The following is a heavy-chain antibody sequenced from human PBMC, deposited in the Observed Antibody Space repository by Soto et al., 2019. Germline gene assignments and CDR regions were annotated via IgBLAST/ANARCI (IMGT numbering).Heavy chain of an antibody. Sequence: GGSLRLSCAASGFTFSNYWMSWVRQAPGKGLEWVANIKQDGSEKYYVDSVKGRFTISRDNAKNSLYLQMNSLRAEDTAVYYCARDDTSGSYYVYWGQGTLVTVSS. CDR3: ARDDTSGSYYVY. D-gene: IGHD3-22*01. CDR2: IKQDGSEK. V-gene: IGHV3-7*05. J-gene: IGHJ4*02. CDR1: GFTFSNYW.